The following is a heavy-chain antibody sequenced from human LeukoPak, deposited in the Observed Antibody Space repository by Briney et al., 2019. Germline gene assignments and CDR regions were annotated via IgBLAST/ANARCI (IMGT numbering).Heavy chain of an antibody. J-gene: IGHJ3*02. D-gene: IGHD4-11*01. Sequence: GGSLSLSCAASGFTFSSYEMNWVRQAPGKGLEWVSYISSSGSTIYYADSVKGRFTISRDNAKNSLYLQMNSLRAEDTAVYYCARDKEFDSDYAPTDAFDIWGQGTMVTVSS. CDR1: GFTFSSYE. V-gene: IGHV3-48*03. CDR3: ARDKEFDSDYAPTDAFDI. CDR2: ISSSGSTI.